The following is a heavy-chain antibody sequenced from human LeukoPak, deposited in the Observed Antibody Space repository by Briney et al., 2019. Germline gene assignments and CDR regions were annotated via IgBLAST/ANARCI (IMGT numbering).Heavy chain of an antibody. CDR3: ARDSGSGPIGHDY. D-gene: IGHD3-10*01. CDR2: IYHSGST. CDR1: GFTVSRNY. V-gene: IGHV4-31*02. Sequence: LRLSCAASGFTVSRNYMRWVRQHPGKGLEWIGYIYHSGSTYYNPSLKSRVSMSVDMSKNHFSLKLNSVTAADTAIYYCARDSGSGPIGHDYWGQGTLVTVSS. J-gene: IGHJ4*02.